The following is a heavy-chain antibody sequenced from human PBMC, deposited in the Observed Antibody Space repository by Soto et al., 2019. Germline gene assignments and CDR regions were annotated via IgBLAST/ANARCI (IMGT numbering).Heavy chain of an antibody. CDR1: GGSITSYS. J-gene: IGHJ5*02. CDR3: ARGTQGGYCSGGGCYSENDS. D-gene: IGHD2-15*01. CDR2: IYYSGST. Sequence: QVQLQESGPGLVKPSETLSLTCTVSGGSITSYSWSWIRQPPGKGLEWIGHIYYSGSTNYNPSLKSRVTIPGDTSKYQSSLKRSSVTAADPAVYDCARGTQGGYCSGGGCYSENDSWGQGTLVTVSS. V-gene: IGHV4-59*01.